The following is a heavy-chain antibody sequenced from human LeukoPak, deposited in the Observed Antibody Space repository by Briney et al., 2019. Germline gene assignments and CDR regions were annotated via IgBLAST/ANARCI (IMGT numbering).Heavy chain of an antibody. Sequence: SETLSLTCTVSGGSISSSSYYWGWIRQPPGKGLEWIGSIYYSGSTYYNPSLKSRVTISVDTSKNQFSLKLSSVTAADTAVYYCARESIVGHFDWLLAIDYWGQGTLVTVSS. V-gene: IGHV4-39*07. CDR2: IYYSGST. CDR3: ARESIVGHFDWLLAIDY. J-gene: IGHJ4*02. D-gene: IGHD3-9*01. CDR1: GGSISSSSYY.